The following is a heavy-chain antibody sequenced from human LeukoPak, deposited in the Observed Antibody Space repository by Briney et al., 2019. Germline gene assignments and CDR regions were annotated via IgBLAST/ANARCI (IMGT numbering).Heavy chain of an antibody. Sequence: GGSLRLSCAASGFTFNNYAMSWFRQTPGKGLEWVSAISGSGDRTYYAESVKGRFSISRDNSKNTLYLQMHSLRAEDTAVYYCGKRELWHGSGEDAWGQGNTVTVSS. CDR2: ISGSGDRT. CDR1: GFTFNNYA. D-gene: IGHD3-10*01. V-gene: IGHV3-23*01. CDR3: GKRELWHGSGEDA. J-gene: IGHJ6*01.